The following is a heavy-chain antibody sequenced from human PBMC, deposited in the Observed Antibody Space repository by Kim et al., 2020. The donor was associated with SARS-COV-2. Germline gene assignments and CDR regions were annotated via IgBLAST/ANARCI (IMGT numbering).Heavy chain of an antibody. CDR2: ISGSGGST. J-gene: IGHJ4*02. CDR1: GFTFSSYA. D-gene: IGHD3-10*01. V-gene: IGHV3-23*01. CDR3: AKDPYPGEYGSGSYYRVYYFDY. Sequence: GGSLRLSCAASGFTFSSYAMSWVRQAPGKGLEWVSAISGSGGSTYYADSVKGRFTISRDNSKNTLYLQMNSLRAEDTAVYYCAKDPYPGEYGSGSYYRVYYFDYWGQGTLVTVSS.